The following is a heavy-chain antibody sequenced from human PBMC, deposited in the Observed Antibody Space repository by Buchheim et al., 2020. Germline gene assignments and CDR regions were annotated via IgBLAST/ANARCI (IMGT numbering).Heavy chain of an antibody. J-gene: IGHJ5*02. D-gene: IGHD2-21*02. CDR2: INPNSGGT. V-gene: IGHV1-2*02. CDR1: GYTFTSYD. Sequence: QVQLVQSGAEVKKPGASVKVSCKASGYTFTSYDINWVRQAPGQGLEWMGWINPNSGGTNYAQKFQGRVTMTRDTSISTAYMELSRLRSDDTAVYYCARAGNLDAYCGGDCHNWFDPWGQGTL. CDR3: ARAGNLDAYCGGDCHNWFDP.